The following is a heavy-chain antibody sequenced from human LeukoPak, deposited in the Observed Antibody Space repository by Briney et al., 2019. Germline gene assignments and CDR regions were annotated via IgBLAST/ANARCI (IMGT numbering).Heavy chain of an antibody. V-gene: IGHV4-39*01. D-gene: IGHD3-3*01. Sequence: SETLSLTCTVSGGSISRSSYYWGWIRQPPGKGLEWIGSIYYSGSTYYNPSLKSRVTISVDTSKNQFSLKLSSVTAADTAVYYCARITYYDFWSGYYTLNDAFDIWGQGTMVTVSS. CDR2: IYYSGST. J-gene: IGHJ3*02. CDR3: ARITYYDFWSGYYTLNDAFDI. CDR1: GGSISRSSYY.